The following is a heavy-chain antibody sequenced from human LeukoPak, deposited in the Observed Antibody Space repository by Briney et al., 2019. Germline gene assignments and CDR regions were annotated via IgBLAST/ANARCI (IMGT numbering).Heavy chain of an antibody. D-gene: IGHD1-1*01. J-gene: IGHJ4*02. CDR2: IYTTEST. Sequence: SETLSLTCTVSGGSISTYYWSWIRQPPGEGLEWIGYIYTTESTNYNPSLESRVTISVDTSKNQFPLMLSSVTAADTAFYYCARRRTTGTTGYFDYWGQGILVTVSS. CDR3: ARRRTTGTTGYFDY. CDR1: GGSISTYY. V-gene: IGHV4-4*09.